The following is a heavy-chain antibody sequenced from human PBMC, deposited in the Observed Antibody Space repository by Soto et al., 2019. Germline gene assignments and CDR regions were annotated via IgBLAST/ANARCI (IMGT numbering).Heavy chain of an antibody. Sequence: PGGSLRLSCAASGFTFSSYGMHWVRQAPGKGLGWVAVISYDGSNKYYADSVKGRFTISRDNSKNTLYLQMNSLRAEDTAVYYCAKDRGAATRMIYYWGQGTLVTVSS. CDR3: AKDRGAATRMIYY. CDR2: ISYDGSNK. D-gene: IGHD1-26*01. V-gene: IGHV3-30*18. J-gene: IGHJ4*02. CDR1: GFTFSSYG.